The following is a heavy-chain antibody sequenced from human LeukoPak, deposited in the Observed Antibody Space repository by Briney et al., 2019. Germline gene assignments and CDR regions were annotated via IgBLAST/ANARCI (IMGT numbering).Heavy chain of an antibody. J-gene: IGHJ4*02. V-gene: IGHV3-48*02. CDR3: ARADYFDC. Sequence: GGSLRLSCAASGFRFSSYSMNWVRQAPGKGLKWVSYITSSGSAINYADSVKGRFTISRENAKNSLYLQMNSLRDEGTALYYCARADYFDCWGQGNLVTVSS. CDR2: ITSSGSAI. CDR1: GFRFSSYS.